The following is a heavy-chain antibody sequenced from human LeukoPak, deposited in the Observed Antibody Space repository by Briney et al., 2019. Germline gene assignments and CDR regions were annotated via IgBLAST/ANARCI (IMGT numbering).Heavy chain of an antibody. D-gene: IGHD3-22*01. CDR1: GFTFSGSD. J-gene: IGHJ3*02. CDR3: TRHNYDRSGYGAFDI. Sequence: GGSLRLSCAASGFTFSGSDIHWVRRASGKGLEWVGQIRSKTNNYATADAASVKGRFTFSRDDSKNTANIHMNSLKPKDTAVYYCTRHNYDRSGYGAFDIWGQGTMVTVSS. V-gene: IGHV3-73*01. CDR2: IRSKTNNYAT.